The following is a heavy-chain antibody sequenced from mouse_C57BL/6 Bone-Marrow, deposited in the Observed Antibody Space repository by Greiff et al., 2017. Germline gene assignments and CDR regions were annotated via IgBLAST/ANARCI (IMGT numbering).Heavy chain of an antibody. D-gene: IGHD2-3*01. J-gene: IGHJ4*01. CDR1: GFNIKDDY. V-gene: IGHV14-4*01. Sequence: EVKVVESGAELVRPGASVKLSCTASGFNIKDDYMHWVKQRPEQGLEWIGWIDPENGDTEYASKFQGKATITADTSSNTAYLQLSSLTSEDTAVYYCTTGGDGYSYYAMDYWGQGTSVTVSS. CDR2: IDPENGDT. CDR3: TTGGDGYSYYAMDY.